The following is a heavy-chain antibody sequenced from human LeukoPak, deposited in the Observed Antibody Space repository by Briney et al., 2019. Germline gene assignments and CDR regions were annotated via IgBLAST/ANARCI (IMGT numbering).Heavy chain of an antibody. CDR1: GFTFSSYW. J-gene: IGHJ4*02. D-gene: IGHD3-10*01. V-gene: IGHV3-7*01. CDR2: IKQDGSEK. CDR3: ARRGSVYYGSGTYSYYFDY. Sequence: GGSLRLSCAASGFTFSSYWMSWVRQAPGKGLEWVANIKQDGSEKYYVDSVKGRFTISRDNAKNSLYLQMNSLRAEDTAVYYCARRGSVYYGSGTYSYYFDYWGQGTLVTVSS.